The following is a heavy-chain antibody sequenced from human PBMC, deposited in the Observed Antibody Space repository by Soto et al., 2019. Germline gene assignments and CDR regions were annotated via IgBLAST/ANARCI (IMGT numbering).Heavy chain of an antibody. V-gene: IGHV3-13*01. CDR2: LGAAGAT. J-gene: IGHJ3*02. D-gene: IGHD3-22*01. CDR1: GFSLTNYD. Sequence: GGSLRLSCAVSGFSLTNYDMSWVRQSTGKGLEWVSTLGAAGATYFADSVRGRFTISREEATNSLYLQMNSLGAEDTAIYYCAKENYYDSSGPEVDIWGQGTMVTVSS. CDR3: AKENYYDSSGPEVDI.